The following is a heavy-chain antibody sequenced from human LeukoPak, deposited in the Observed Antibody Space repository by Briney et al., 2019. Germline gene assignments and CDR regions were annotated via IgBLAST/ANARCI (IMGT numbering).Heavy chain of an antibody. V-gene: IGHV3-53*01. J-gene: IGHJ4*02. D-gene: IGHD2-21*02. CDR1: GFTVSSNY. CDR2: IYSGGST. CDR3: AKDHLGYCGGDCFYYSDS. Sequence: GGSLRLSCAASGFTVSSNYMSWVRQAPGKGLEWVSVIYSGGSTYYADPAKGRFTISRDNSKNTLYLQMNSLRAEDTAIYYCAKDHLGYCGGDCFYYSDSWGQGTLVTVSS.